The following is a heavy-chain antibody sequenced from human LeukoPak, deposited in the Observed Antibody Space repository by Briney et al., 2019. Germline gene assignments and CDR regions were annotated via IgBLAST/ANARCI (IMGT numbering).Heavy chain of an antibody. Sequence: GGSLRLSCAASGFTFSSYGMNWVRQAPGKGLEWVSYISSSSSTIYYADSVKGRFTISRDNAKNSLYLQMNSLRAEDTAVYYCARELIYYYYYMDVWGKGTTVTVSS. CDR3: ARELIYYYYYMDV. V-gene: IGHV3-48*01. J-gene: IGHJ6*03. CDR2: ISSSSSTI. CDR1: GFTFSSYG.